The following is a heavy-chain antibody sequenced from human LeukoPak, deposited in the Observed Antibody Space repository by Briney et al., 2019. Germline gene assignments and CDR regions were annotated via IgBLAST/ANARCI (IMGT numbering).Heavy chain of an antibody. CDR3: ARLWEPTYYYDSSGYGGSYAFDI. Sequence: GESLKISCKGSGYSFTSYWIGWVRQMPGKGLEWMGIIYPGDSDTRYSPSFQGQVTISADKSISTAYLQWSSLKASDTAMYYCARLWEPTYYYDSSGYGGSYAFDIWGQGTMVTVSS. D-gene: IGHD3-22*01. CDR2: IYPGDSDT. J-gene: IGHJ3*02. V-gene: IGHV5-51*01. CDR1: GYSFTSYW.